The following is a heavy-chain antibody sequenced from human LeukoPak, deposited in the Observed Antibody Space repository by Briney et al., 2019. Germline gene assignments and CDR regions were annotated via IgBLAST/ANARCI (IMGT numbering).Heavy chain of an antibody. V-gene: IGHV3-30*04. D-gene: IGHD6-13*01. CDR1: GFTFTGYA. CDR3: ARDKAAAGTLDAFDI. J-gene: IGHJ3*02. Sequence: GRSLRLSCTASGFTFTGYAMHWVRQAPGKGLEWVALMSEDGRKENYADSVKGRFTISRDNAKNSLYLQMNSLRAEDTAVYYCARDKAAAGTLDAFDIWGQGTMVTVSS. CDR2: MSEDGRKE.